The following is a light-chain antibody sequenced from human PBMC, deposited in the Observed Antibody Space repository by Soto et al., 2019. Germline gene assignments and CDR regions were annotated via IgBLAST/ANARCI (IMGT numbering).Light chain of an antibody. CDR1: QSISIW. J-gene: IGKJ1*01. CDR2: DAS. Sequence: DIQMTQPPSSLSASVVDRVRITCWASQSISIWMAWYQQKPGKAPKLLVYDASSLESGVPSRFTGSGSGTEFTLTISSLQPDDFATYYCQPYNSYSRTFGQGTKVDI. CDR3: QPYNSYSRT. V-gene: IGKV1-5*01.